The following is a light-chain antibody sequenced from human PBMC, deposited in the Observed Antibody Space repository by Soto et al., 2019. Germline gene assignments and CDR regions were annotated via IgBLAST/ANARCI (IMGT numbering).Light chain of an antibody. Sequence: DVQMTQSPSVLSASIGDRVTITCRASQNIDSSLAWYQQKGDTAPKLLIYRASTLQIRVPSRFSGSGFGTEFTLTITGLQADDFANYYCQQYKSLLNTFGQGTRLE. CDR2: RAS. V-gene: IGKV1-5*01. J-gene: IGKJ2*01. CDR1: QNIDSS. CDR3: QQYKSLLNT.